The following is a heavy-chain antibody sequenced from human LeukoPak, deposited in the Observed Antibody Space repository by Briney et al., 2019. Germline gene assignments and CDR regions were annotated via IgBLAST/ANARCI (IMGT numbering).Heavy chain of an antibody. J-gene: IGHJ5*02. V-gene: IGHV1-18*01. D-gene: IGHD6-6*01. CDR1: GYTFTSYG. CDR2: INAYNGNT. CDR3: ARDTYSSSAWFDP. Sequence: ASVKVSCKASGYTFTSYGISWVRQAPGQGLEWMGWINAYNGNTNYAQKFQGRVTMTTDTSTSTVYMEMRSLRSDDTAVYYCARDTYSSSAWFDPWGQGTLVIVSS.